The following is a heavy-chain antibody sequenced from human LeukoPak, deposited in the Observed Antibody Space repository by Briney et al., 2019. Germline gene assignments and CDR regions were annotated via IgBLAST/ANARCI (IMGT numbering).Heavy chain of an antibody. Sequence: SQTLSLTCTVSGVSISSGGYYWSWIRQHPGKGLEWIGYIYYSGSTYYNPSLKSRVTISVDTSKNQFSLKLSSVTAADTAVYYCAGGPGGYCSGGSCLDTGDDYFDYWGQGTLVTVSS. V-gene: IGHV4-31*03. CDR3: AGGPGGYCSGGSCLDTGDDYFDY. CDR2: IYYSGST. D-gene: IGHD2-15*01. J-gene: IGHJ4*02. CDR1: GVSISSGGYY.